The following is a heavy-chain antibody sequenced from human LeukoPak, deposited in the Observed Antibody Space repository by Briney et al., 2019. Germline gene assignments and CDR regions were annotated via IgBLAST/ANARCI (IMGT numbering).Heavy chain of an antibody. V-gene: IGHV4-38-2*02. Sequence: SETLSLTCTVSGGSISNYYWGWIRQPPGKGLEWIGSIYHSGSTYYNPSLKSRVTVSVDTSKNQFSLKLSSVTAADTAVYYCARDDGDPFDYWGQGTLVTVSS. CDR2: IYHSGST. CDR3: ARDDGDPFDY. CDR1: GGSISNYY. D-gene: IGHD4-17*01. J-gene: IGHJ4*02.